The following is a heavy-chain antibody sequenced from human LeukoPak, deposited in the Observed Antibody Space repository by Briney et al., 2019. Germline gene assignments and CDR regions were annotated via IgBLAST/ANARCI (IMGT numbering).Heavy chain of an antibody. D-gene: IGHD2-15*01. Sequence: PGGSLRLSCAASGLTFSSSAMNWVRQAPGQGLEWVSAISGSGGSAYYADSVQGRFTISRDNSKDTLYLQVSSLRAEDTAVYYCAKQLGYCSDGSCYFPYWGQGTLVTVSS. V-gene: IGHV3-23*01. J-gene: IGHJ4*02. CDR3: AKQLGYCSDGSCYFPY. CDR1: GLTFSSSA. CDR2: ISGSGGSA.